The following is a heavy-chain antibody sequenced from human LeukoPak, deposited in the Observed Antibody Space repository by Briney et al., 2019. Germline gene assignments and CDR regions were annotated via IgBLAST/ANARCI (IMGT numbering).Heavy chain of an antibody. Sequence: GASVKVSCKASGYTFTGYYMHWVRQAPGQGLEWMGWINPNSGGTNYAQKFQGRVTMTRDTSISTVYMELSRLRSDDTAVYYCARDRLNRFLEWLLPNWFDPWGQGTLVTVSS. CDR2: INPNSGGT. CDR1: GYTFTGYY. J-gene: IGHJ5*02. D-gene: IGHD3-3*01. CDR3: ARDRLNRFLEWLLPNWFDP. V-gene: IGHV1-2*02.